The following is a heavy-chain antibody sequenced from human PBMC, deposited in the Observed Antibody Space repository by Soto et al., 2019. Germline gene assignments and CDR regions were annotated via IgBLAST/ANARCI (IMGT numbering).Heavy chain of an antibody. V-gene: IGHV4-34*01. Sequence: SETLSLTCAVYGGSFSGYYWSWIRQPPGKGLEWIGEINHSGSTNYNPSLKSRVTISVDTSKNQFSLKLSSVTAADTAVYYCARKFGIAARPPPSRYVDVWGKGTTVTVSS. D-gene: IGHD6-6*01. J-gene: IGHJ6*03. CDR1: GGSFSGYY. CDR3: ARKFGIAARPPPSRYVDV. CDR2: INHSGST.